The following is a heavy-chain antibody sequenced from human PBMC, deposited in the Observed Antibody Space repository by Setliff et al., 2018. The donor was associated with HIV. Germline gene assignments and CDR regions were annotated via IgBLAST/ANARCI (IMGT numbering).Heavy chain of an antibody. CDR3: ARRGDYYYFDY. CDR1: GFTFSNYW. CDR2: INSDGSDT. D-gene: IGHD3-10*01. Sequence: PGGSLRLSCAASGFTFSNYWMHWVRQVPGKGLVWVSRINSDGSDTNYADSVKGRFTISRDNAKNSLYLQMNSLRAEDTAVYYCARRGDYYYFDYWGQGTLVTVSS. J-gene: IGHJ4*02. V-gene: IGHV3-74*01.